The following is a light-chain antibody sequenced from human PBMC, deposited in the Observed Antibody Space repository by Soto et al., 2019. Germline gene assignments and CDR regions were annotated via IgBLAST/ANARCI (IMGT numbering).Light chain of an antibody. Sequence: QSALTQPASVSGSPGQSITISCTGTSRDVGAYNYVSWYQQQSGKAPKLIIHEVSNRPSGVSNRFSGSKSGNTASLTISGLQAEDEADYYCSSFTSNRAYVFGIVTKVTVL. CDR3: SSFTSNRAYV. CDR1: SRDVGAYNY. CDR2: EVS. J-gene: IGLJ1*01. V-gene: IGLV2-14*01.